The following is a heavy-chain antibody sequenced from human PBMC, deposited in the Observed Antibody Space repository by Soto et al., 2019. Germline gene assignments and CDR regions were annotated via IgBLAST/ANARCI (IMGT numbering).Heavy chain of an antibody. Sequence: GGSLRLSCAASGFTFSNAWMSWVRQAPGKGLEWVGRIKSKTDGGTTDYAAPVKGRFTISRDDSKNTLYLQMNSLKTEDTAVYYCTTDRSPITMIVAGVAYWGQGTLVTV. CDR1: GFTFSNAW. J-gene: IGHJ4*02. V-gene: IGHV3-15*01. CDR2: IKSKTDGGTT. D-gene: IGHD3-22*01. CDR3: TTDRSPITMIVAGVAY.